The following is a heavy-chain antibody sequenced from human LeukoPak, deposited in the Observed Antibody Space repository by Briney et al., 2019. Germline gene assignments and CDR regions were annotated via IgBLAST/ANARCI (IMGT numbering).Heavy chain of an antibody. CDR2: IYYSGST. D-gene: IGHD6-13*01. CDR1: GGSISSSSYY. J-gene: IGHJ6*03. CDR3: ARGAAAAGLGYMDV. V-gene: IGHV4-39*07. Sequence: ETSETLSLTCTVSGGSISSSSYYWGWIRQPPGKGLEWIGSIYYSGSTYYNPSLKSRVTISVDTSKNQFSLKLTSVTAADTAVYYCARGAAAAGLGYMDVWGKGTTVTISS.